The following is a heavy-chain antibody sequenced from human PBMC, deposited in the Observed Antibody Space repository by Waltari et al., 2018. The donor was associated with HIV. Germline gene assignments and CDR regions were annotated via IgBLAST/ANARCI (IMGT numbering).Heavy chain of an antibody. Sequence: EVQLVQSGAEVKKPGESLKISCKGSGYSFTSYWIGWVRQMPGKGLEWMGIIYPGDSDTRYSPSFQGQVTISADKSISTAYLQWSSLKASDTAMYYCARASDCSSTSCKRGFDPWGQGTLVTVSS. CDR3: ARASDCSSTSCKRGFDP. V-gene: IGHV5-51*01. CDR1: GYSFTSYW. J-gene: IGHJ5*02. D-gene: IGHD2-2*01. CDR2: IYPGDSDT.